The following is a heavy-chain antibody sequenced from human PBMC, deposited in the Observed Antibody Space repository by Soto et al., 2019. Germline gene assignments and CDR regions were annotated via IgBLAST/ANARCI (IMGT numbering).Heavy chain of an antibody. CDR2: MNPNSGNT. CDR3: ATRHIFGRDDYIWGSYRPQPDY. Sequence: GASVKVSCKASGYTFTSYDINWVRQATGQGLEWMGWMNPNSGNTGYAQKFQGRVTMTRNTSISTAYMELSSLRSEDTAVYYCATRHIFGRDDYIWGSYRPQPDYWGQGTLVTVSS. D-gene: IGHD3-16*02. CDR1: GYTFTSYD. J-gene: IGHJ4*02. V-gene: IGHV1-8*01.